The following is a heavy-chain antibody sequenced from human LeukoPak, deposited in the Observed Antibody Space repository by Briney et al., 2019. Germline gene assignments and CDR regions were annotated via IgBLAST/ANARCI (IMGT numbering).Heavy chain of an antibody. D-gene: IGHD4/OR15-4a*01. V-gene: IGHV1-2*02. CDR2: INANTGVT. Sequence: ASVKVSCKASVYTFTGYDIYWVRQAPGQGLECMGWINANTGVTNYAQKFWGRVTMTRDTSVSTAYMELSRLRSDDTAVYFCAREYGDNSAAHFDSWGQGTLVTVSS. J-gene: IGHJ4*02. CDR1: VYTFTGYD. CDR3: AREYGDNSAAHFDS.